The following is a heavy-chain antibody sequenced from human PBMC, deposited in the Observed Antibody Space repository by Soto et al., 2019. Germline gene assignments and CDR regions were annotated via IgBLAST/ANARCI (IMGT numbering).Heavy chain of an antibody. CDR3: ARDAQLHTAYYYYYGMDV. J-gene: IGHJ6*02. Sequence: ASVKVSCKASGYTFTGYCMHWVRQAPGQGLEWMGWINPNSGGTNYAQKFQGRVTMTRDTSISTAYMELSRLRSDDTAVYYCARDAQLHTAYYYYYGMDVWGQGTTVTVSS. CDR1: GYTFTGYC. CDR2: INPNSGGT. D-gene: IGHD2-2*01. V-gene: IGHV1-2*02.